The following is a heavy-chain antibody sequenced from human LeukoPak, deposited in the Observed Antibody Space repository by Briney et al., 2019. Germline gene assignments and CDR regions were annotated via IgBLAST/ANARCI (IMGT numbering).Heavy chain of an antibody. Sequence: SETLSLTCTVSSGSISSGAYYWGWIRQPPGMGLEWIGTIHYSGKTYYNPSLKSRITISIDTSKKQFALKLSSVTAADTAVYYCARDYGDHRVDYWGQGTLVTVSS. J-gene: IGHJ4*02. CDR1: SGSISSGAYY. D-gene: IGHD4-17*01. V-gene: IGHV4-39*06. CDR3: ARDYGDHRVDY. CDR2: IHYSGKT.